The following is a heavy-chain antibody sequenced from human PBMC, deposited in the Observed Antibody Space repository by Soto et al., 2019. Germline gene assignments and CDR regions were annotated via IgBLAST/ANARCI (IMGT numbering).Heavy chain of an antibody. CDR2: ISGSGGST. J-gene: IGHJ5*02. Sequence: AGGSLRLSCAASGFTFSSYGMSWVRQAPWKGLEWVSAISGSGGSTYYADSVRGRFTISRDNSKNTLYLQMNGLRAEDTAVYYCAKGEGSSPQFRRFDPWGQGTLVTVSS. CDR1: GFTFSSYG. D-gene: IGHD6-6*01. V-gene: IGHV3-23*01. CDR3: AKGEGSSPQFRRFDP.